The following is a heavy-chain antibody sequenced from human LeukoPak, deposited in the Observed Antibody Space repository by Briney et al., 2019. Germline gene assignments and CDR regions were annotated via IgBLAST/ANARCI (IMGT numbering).Heavy chain of an antibody. CDR3: ARSIVGVRKRNDY. J-gene: IGHJ4*02. CDR1: GYTFTSYD. CDR2: MNPNSGHT. D-gene: IGHD1-26*01. Sequence: ASVKVSCKASGYTFTSYDIIWVRQASGQGLEWMGWMNPNSGHTGYAQKFQGRVTMTRTTSISAAYMELTSLTSEDSAVYYCARSIVGVRKRNDYWGQGTLVTVSS. V-gene: IGHV1-8*01.